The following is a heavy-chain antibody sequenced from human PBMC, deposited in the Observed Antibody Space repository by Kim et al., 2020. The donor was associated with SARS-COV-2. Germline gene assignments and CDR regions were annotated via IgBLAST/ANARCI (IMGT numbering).Heavy chain of an antibody. CDR3: ARHKLSVSYYYYGMDV. V-gene: IGHV5-51*01. CDR2: IYPGDSDT. CDR1: GYSFTSYW. Sequence: GESLKISCKGSGYSFTSYWIGWVRQMPGKGLEWMGIIYPGDSDTRYSPSFQGQVTISADKSISTAYLQWSSLKASDTAMYYCARHKLSVSYYYYGMDVWGQGTTVTVSS. D-gene: IGHD1-7*01. J-gene: IGHJ6*02.